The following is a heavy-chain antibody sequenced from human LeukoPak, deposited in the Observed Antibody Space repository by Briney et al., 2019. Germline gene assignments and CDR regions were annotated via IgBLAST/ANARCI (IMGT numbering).Heavy chain of an antibody. CDR1: GFTFSSYG. CDR3: ARVTVALDYYYYYMDV. V-gene: IGHV3-33*01. J-gene: IGHJ6*03. Sequence: PGRSLRLSCAASGFTFSSYGMHWVRQAPGKGLEWVAVIWYDGSNKYYADSVKGRFTISRDNSKNTLYLQMNSLRAEDTAVYYYARVTVALDYYYYYMDVWGRGTTVTVSS. D-gene: IGHD1-20*01. CDR2: IWYDGSNK.